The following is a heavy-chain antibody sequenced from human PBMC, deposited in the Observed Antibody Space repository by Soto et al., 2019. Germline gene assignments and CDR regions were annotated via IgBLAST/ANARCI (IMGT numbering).Heavy chain of an antibody. V-gene: IGHV3-23*01. Sequence: GGSLRLPCAASGFTFSSCAMGWVRQAPGKGLEWVSDIIDSGGSTYYADSVKGRFTISRDNAKNILYLQMNSLRAEDTGVYYCARDLPTGTPPPYFDYWGQGTLVTVSS. CDR3: ARDLPTGTPPPYFDY. D-gene: IGHD1-1*01. J-gene: IGHJ4*02. CDR2: IIDSGGST. CDR1: GFTFSSCA.